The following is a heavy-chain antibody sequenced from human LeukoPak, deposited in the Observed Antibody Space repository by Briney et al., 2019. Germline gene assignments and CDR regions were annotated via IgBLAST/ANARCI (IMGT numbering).Heavy chain of an antibody. CDR2: ISGSSSYI. Sequence: PGGSLRLSCAASGFTFSSDSMNWVRQAPGKGLEWVSSISGSSSYIYYADSVKGRFAISRDNAKNSLYLQMNSLRAEDTAVYYCASGDYGDYAIYWGQGTLVTVSS. D-gene: IGHD4-17*01. V-gene: IGHV3-21*01. CDR1: GFTFSSDS. CDR3: ASGDYGDYAIY. J-gene: IGHJ4*02.